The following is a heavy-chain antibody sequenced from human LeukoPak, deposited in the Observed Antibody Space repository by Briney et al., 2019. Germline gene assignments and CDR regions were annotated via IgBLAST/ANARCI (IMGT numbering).Heavy chain of an antibody. Sequence: ASVKVSCKASGYTFTSYGISWVRQAPGQGLEWMGWISAYNGNTNYAQKLQGRVTMTRDTSTSTVYMELSSLRSEDTAVYYCARQPQRGRYCSSTSCFDAFDIWGQGTMVTVSS. CDR2: ISAYNGNT. CDR3: ARQPQRGRYCSSTSCFDAFDI. CDR1: GYTFTSYG. D-gene: IGHD2-2*01. J-gene: IGHJ3*02. V-gene: IGHV1-18*01.